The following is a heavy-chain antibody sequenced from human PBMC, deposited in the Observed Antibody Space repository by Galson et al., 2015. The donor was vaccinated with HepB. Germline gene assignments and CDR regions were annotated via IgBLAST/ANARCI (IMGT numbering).Heavy chain of an antibody. D-gene: IGHD2-15*01. CDR1: GGSISGYY. Sequence: SETLSLTCTVSGGSISGYYWSWIRQSPGKGLEWIGYIYHSGGANYSPSLKSRVTISVDTSKNQFSLKLSSVTAADTAVYYCARAPSAIIVKYFDLWGRGTLVTVSP. J-gene: IGHJ2*01. CDR2: IYHSGGA. CDR3: ARAPSAIIVKYFDL. V-gene: IGHV4-59*01.